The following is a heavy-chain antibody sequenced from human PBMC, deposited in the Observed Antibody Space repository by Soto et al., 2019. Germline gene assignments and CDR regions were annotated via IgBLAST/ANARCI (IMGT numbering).Heavy chain of an antibody. CDR3: AKTNCSSTSCYQPFDY. V-gene: IGHV1-24*01. D-gene: IGHD2-2*01. CDR2: FDPEDDET. Sequence: GASVKVSCKVSGYSLTELSIHWVRQAPGKGLEWMGGFDPEDDETIYAQKFQGRVTMTEDTSTDTAYMELNSLRAEDTALYYCAKTNCSSTSCYQPFDYWGQGTLVTVSS. J-gene: IGHJ4*02. CDR1: GYSLTELS.